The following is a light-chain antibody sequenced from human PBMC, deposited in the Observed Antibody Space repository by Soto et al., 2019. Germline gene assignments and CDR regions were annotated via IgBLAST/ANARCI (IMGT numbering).Light chain of an antibody. CDR1: SSDVGGYNY. CDR2: DVS. J-gene: IGLJ1*01. Sequence: QSALTQPASVSGSPGQSITISCTGASSDVGGYNYVSWFQQHPGKAPKLLIYDVSYRPSGGSNRFSGSKSGTTTSLTISGLQAEDEADYYCSSYTSSSTQVFGTGTKLTVL. V-gene: IGLV2-14*03. CDR3: SSYTSSSTQV.